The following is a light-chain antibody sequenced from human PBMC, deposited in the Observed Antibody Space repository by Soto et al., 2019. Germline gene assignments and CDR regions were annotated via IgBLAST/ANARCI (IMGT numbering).Light chain of an antibody. Sequence: EIVLTQSPGTLSFSPGERATLSCRASQSVSSTSLAWYQQKPGQAPRLLIYGASRRASGIPDRFSGSGSGKDFTLTISRLEPEDFAVYYCQHFHTSPPWTFGQGTQVEFK. CDR2: GAS. J-gene: IGKJ1*01. CDR3: QHFHTSPPWT. CDR1: QSVSSTS. V-gene: IGKV3-20*01.